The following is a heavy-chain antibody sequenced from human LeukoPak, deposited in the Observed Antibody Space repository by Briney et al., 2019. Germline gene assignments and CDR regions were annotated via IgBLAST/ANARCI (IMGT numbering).Heavy chain of an antibody. D-gene: IGHD3-9*01. Sequence: SVKVSCKASGGTFSSYAISWVRQAPGQGLEWMGGIIPIFGTANYAQKFQGRVTMSTDTSTRTAYMELRSLRFDDTAIYYCAKDWHILTGRNCFDPWGQGTLVTVSS. CDR3: AKDWHILTGRNCFDP. CDR2: IIPIFGTA. CDR1: GGTFSSYA. V-gene: IGHV1-69*05. J-gene: IGHJ5*02.